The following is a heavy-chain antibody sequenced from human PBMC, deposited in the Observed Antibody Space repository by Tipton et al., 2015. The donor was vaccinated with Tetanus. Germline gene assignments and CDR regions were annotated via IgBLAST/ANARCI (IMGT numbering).Heavy chain of an antibody. CDR3: ARGIDEYKSGNY. D-gene: IGHD1-1*01. CDR2: IHPSGSI. Sequence: TLSLTCAVYGGSFSGYYWSWIRQPPGKGPEWIGEIHPSGSINYNPSLKSRVTILVDTSENQFSLKLSSVTAADTAVYYCARGIDEYKSGNYWGQGTLVTVSS. CDR1: GGSFSGYY. V-gene: IGHV4-34*01. J-gene: IGHJ4*02.